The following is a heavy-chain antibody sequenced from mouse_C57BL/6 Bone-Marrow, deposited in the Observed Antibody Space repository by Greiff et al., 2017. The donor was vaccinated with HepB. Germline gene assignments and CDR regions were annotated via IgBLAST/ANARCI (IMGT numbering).Heavy chain of an antibody. CDR3: ARRPNYYGSSYYAMDY. D-gene: IGHD1-1*01. Sequence: EVQGVESGGGLVQPGGSLKLSCAASGFTFSDYGMAWVRQAPRKGPEWVAFISNLAYSIYYADTVTGRFTISRENAKNTLYLEMSSLRSEDTAMYYCARRPNYYGSSYYAMDYWGQGTSVTVSS. CDR1: GFTFSDYG. J-gene: IGHJ4*01. CDR2: ISNLAYSI. V-gene: IGHV5-15*01.